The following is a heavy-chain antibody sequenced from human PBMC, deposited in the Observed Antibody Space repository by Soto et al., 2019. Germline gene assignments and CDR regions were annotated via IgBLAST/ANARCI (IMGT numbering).Heavy chain of an antibody. D-gene: IGHD2-15*01. CDR3: AAFSSAGGCRPGPSN. CDR2: INPKGGRT. V-gene: IGHV1-46*03. J-gene: IGHJ3*01. Sequence: QVVLSGAEVRQPGASVKVSCKASGYSFTTYDIHWFRQAPGQGLEWMAIINPKGGRTNTAQKFQGRVTVTGDMSWSTVYMELSSLRSNDTAVYYCAAFSSAGGCRPGPSNWGRGKMVTLP. CDR1: GYSFTTYD.